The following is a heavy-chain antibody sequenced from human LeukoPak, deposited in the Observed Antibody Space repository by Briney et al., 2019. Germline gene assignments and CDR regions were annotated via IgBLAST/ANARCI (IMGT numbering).Heavy chain of an antibody. CDR3: ARTSVAAAISPYYFDY. D-gene: IGHD2-2*02. J-gene: IGHJ4*02. CDR2: ISWDGGST. V-gene: IGHV3-43*01. CDR1: GFTFDDYT. Sequence: GGSLRLSCAASGFTFDDYTMHWVRQAPGKGLEWVSLISWDGGSTYYADSVKGRFTISRDNSKNSLYLQMASLRAEDTAVYYCARTSVAAAISPYYFDYWGQGTLVTVSS.